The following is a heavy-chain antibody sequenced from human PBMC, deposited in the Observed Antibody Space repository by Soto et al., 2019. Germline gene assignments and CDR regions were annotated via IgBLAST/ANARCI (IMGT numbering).Heavy chain of an antibody. CDR1: GFSLSTSGVG. Sequence: QITLKESGPTLVKPTQTLTLTCTFSGFSLSTSGVGVGWIRQPPGKALEWLALIYWDDDKRYSPSLKSRLTSTKDTSKNQVVPTMTNMDPVHTATYSCAHETTYDSGSGYIRIGGPFDYWGQGTLVTVSS. CDR3: AHETTYDSGSGYIRIGGPFDY. CDR2: IYWDDDK. J-gene: IGHJ4*02. D-gene: IGHD3-10*01. V-gene: IGHV2-5*02.